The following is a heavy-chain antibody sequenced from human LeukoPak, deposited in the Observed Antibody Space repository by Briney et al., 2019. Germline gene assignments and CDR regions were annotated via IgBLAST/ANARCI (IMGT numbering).Heavy chain of an antibody. J-gene: IGHJ4*02. CDR2: ISDTT. CDR1: GFTFSSRA. D-gene: IGHD1-26*01. V-gene: IGHV3-23*01. CDR3: AKPPENVVGTSPFYFDS. Sequence: GGSLRLSCAASGFTFSSRAMSWVRQAPGKGLEWVSTISDTTYYADSVKGRFTISRDNSNNTLFLQMIRLRAEDTAVYYCAKPPENVVGTSPFYFDSWGQGTLVTVSS.